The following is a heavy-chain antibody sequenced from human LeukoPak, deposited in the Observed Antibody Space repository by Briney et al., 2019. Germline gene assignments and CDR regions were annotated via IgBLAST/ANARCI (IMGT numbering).Heavy chain of an antibody. CDR1: GFLFSVYG. J-gene: IGHJ4*02. CDR2: IGHDGSFK. D-gene: IGHD3-16*01. V-gene: IGHV3-33*01. Sequence: GRSLRLSCAASGFLFSVYGMHWVRQAPGKGLEWVAVIGHDGSFKESADAVKGRFTISRDNPKNTLYLHMSSLRAEDTAVYYCARDLGRGSYVDYWGQGSLVTVSS. CDR3: ARDLGRGSYVDY.